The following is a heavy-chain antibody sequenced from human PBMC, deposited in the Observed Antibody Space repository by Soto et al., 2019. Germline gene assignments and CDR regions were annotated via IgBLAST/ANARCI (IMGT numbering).Heavy chain of an antibody. CDR1: GFTFSSYA. V-gene: IGHV3-23*01. CDR3: EKREWFGELYYYYYMDV. Sequence: EVQLLESGGGLVQPGGSLRLSCAASGFTFSSYAMSWVRQAPGKGLEWVSAISGSGGSTYYADSVKGRFTISRDNSKNTLYLQMNSLRAEDTAVYYCEKREWFGELYYYYYMDVWGKGTTVTVSS. D-gene: IGHD3-10*01. J-gene: IGHJ6*03. CDR2: ISGSGGST.